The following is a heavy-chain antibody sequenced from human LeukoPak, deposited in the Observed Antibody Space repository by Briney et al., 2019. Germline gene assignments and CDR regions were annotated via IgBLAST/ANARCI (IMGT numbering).Heavy chain of an antibody. CDR1: GFTFSDYY. J-gene: IGHJ4*02. V-gene: IGHV3-11*04. D-gene: IGHD3-10*01. Sequence: GGSLRLSCAASGFTFSDYYMSWIRQAPGKGLEWLSYISGSSSIMSYADSVRGRFTISRDNAKNTLYLQMNSLRAEDTAVYYCTRDLGFDPYWGQGTLVTVSS. CDR2: ISGSSSIM. CDR3: TRDLGFDPY.